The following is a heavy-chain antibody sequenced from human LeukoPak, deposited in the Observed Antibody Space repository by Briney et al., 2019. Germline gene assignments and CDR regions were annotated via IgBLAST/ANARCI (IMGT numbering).Heavy chain of an antibody. CDR2: ISPNGVIT. J-gene: IGHJ4*02. V-gene: IGHV3-21*01. CDR1: GFTFSSHG. D-gene: IGHD5-12*01. Sequence: GGSLRLSCAASGFTFSSHGMNWVRQAPGKGLEWVSGISPNGVITYYADSVKGRFTISRDNAKNSLYLQMNSLRAEDTAVYYCARGANYFDYWGQGTLVTVSS. CDR3: ARGANYFDY.